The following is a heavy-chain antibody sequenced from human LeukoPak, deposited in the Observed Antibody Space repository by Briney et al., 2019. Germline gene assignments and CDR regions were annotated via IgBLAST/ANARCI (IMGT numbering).Heavy chain of an antibody. J-gene: IGHJ6*02. CDR1: GYTFTTYW. CDR2: TYPGDSVA. D-gene: IGHD2-2*01. V-gene: IGHV5-51*01. CDR3: ARLGYCSSRSCYYGMDV. Sequence: GRPLKISCKGSGYTFTTYWIGWVRQMPGKGLEWMCITYPGDSVARYSPSFQGQVTISADKSISTAYLQWTSLKASDTAMYYCARLGYCSSRSCYYGMDVWGQGTTVTVSS.